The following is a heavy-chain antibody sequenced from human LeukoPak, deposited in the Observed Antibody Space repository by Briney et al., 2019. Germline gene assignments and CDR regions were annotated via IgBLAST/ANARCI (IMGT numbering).Heavy chain of an antibody. Sequence: PGGSLRLSCAASGFTFSSYGMHWVRQAPGKGLEWVAFIRYDGSNKYYADSVKGRFTISRDNSKNTLYLQMNSLRAEDTAVYYCAKDRYSGSYYYIYYFGYWGQGTLVTVSS. J-gene: IGHJ4*02. CDR1: GFTFSSYG. V-gene: IGHV3-30*02. CDR3: AKDRYSGSYYYIYYFGY. CDR2: IRYDGSNK. D-gene: IGHD1-26*01.